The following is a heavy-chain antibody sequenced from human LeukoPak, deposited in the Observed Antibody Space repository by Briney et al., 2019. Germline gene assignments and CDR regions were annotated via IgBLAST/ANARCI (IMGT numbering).Heavy chain of an antibody. V-gene: IGHV1-69*04. CDR2: IIPILGIA. CDR1: GGTFSSYA. CDR3: ARAPVGGDWAYKNIAFFDY. D-gene: IGHD2-21*02. Sequence: ASVKVSCKASGGTFSSYAISWVRQAPGQGLEWMGRIIPILGIANYAQKFQGRVTITADKSTSTAYMELSSLRSEDTAVYYCARAPVGGDWAYKNIAFFDYWGQGTLVTVSS. J-gene: IGHJ4*02.